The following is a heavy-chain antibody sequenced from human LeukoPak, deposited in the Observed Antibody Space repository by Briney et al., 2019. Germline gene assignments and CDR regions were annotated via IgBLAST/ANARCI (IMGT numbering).Heavy chain of an antibody. CDR1: GGSVTSGSYY. D-gene: IGHD3-22*01. CDR2: IHYSGST. Sequence: SQTLSLTCTVSGGSVTSGSYYWSWIRQPPGKCLKRHGYIHYSGSTNYNPSLKSRVTISVDTSKNQFSLRLSSVTAADTAMYYCAREGGSRDSGYLRPYNFDYWGQGTVVTVSS. J-gene: IGHJ4*02. CDR3: AREGGSRDSGYLRPYNFDY. V-gene: IGHV4-61*01.